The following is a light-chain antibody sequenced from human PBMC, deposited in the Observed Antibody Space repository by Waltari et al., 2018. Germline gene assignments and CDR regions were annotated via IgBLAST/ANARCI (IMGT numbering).Light chain of an antibody. CDR2: GAS. V-gene: IGKV3-15*01. CDR1: QSVSSN. Sequence: EIVMTQSPVFLSESAGDRATLCCFASQSVSSNIAWYQQKPGQAPRLLIYGASTRATGIPARFSGSGSGTEFTLTISSLQSEDFAVYYCQQYNNWPPYTFGQGTKLEIK. J-gene: IGKJ2*01. CDR3: QQYNNWPPYT.